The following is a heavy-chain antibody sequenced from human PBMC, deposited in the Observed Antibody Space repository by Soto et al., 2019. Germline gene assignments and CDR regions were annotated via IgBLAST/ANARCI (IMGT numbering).Heavy chain of an antibody. CDR2: IYSGGST. CDR1: GFTVSSNY. J-gene: IGHJ6*02. D-gene: IGHD3-3*01. V-gene: IGHV3-66*04. CDR3: ARRRFSYGMDV. Sequence: GGSLRLSCAASGFTVSSNYMSWVRQAPGKGLEWVSLIYSGGSTYYADSVKGRFTISRDNSKNTLYLQMNSLRAEDTAVYYCARRRFSYGMDVWGQGTTVTVSS.